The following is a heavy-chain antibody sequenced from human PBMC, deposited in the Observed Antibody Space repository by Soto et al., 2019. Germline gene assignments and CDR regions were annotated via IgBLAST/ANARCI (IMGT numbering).Heavy chain of an antibody. CDR2: IYRGSP. CDR1: GGSVSTGTYY. J-gene: IGHJ2*01. CDR3: ARDQGLGAGYFDL. D-gene: IGHD7-27*01. Sequence: ETLSLTCTVSGGSVSTGTYYWSWIRQPAGKGLEWMGYIYRGSPNYNPSLESRLTISVDTSRTQFSLMLKSVTAADTAVYYCARDQGLGAGYFDLWGRGTLVTVSS. V-gene: IGHV4-61*01.